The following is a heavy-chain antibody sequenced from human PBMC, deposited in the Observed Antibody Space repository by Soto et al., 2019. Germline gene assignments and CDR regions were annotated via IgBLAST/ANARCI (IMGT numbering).Heavy chain of an antibody. J-gene: IGHJ3*02. V-gene: IGHV4-30-4*01. CDR2: IYYSGNT. Sequence: QVQLQESGPGLVKPSQTLSLTCNVSGGSISNSDFYWSWVRQPPGMGLEWIGYIYYSGNTYYNPSLKSRLTMSVDTSKIQFSLKLSSVAAADTAVYYCARGSRYYDSESCYGFDILGQGTMVTVSS. CDR3: ARGSRYYDSESCYGFDI. CDR1: GGSISNSDFY. D-gene: IGHD3-10*01.